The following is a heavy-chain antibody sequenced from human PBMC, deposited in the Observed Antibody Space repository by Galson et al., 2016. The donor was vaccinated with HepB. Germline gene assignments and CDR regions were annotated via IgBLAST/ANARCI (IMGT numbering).Heavy chain of an antibody. V-gene: IGHV3-33*01. CDR2: VWYDGVKK. Sequence: SLRLSCAASDFRFSSYNMVWVRQVPGKGLEWVAVVWYDGVKKFYGESVRGRFTVSRDNSENSLSLQMTSLRDEDSAVYYCVRGDVYIPADLWGQGTLVTVSS. CDR3: VRGDVYIPADL. J-gene: IGHJ4*02. D-gene: IGHD5-24*01. CDR1: DFRFSSYN.